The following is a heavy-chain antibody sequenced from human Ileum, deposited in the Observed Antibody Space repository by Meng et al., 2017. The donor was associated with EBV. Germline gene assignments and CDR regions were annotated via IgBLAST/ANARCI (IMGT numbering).Heavy chain of an antibody. CDR2: IRNKANSYAT. CDR3: TRNLGYCSGGSCA. D-gene: IGHD2-15*01. Sequence: EVQLVESGGGVVQPGGALKFSCAASGFHFSCSTMHWVRQASGKGLEWVGRIRNKANSYATAYAASVKGRFTISRDDSKNTAYLQMNSLKTEDTAVYYCTRNLGYCSGGSCAWGQGTLVTVSS. J-gene: IGHJ5*02. V-gene: IGHV3-73*02. CDR1: GFHFSCST.